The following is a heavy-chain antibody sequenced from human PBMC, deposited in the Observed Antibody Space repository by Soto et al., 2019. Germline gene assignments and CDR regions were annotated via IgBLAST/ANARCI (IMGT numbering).Heavy chain of an antibody. V-gene: IGHV3-9*01. D-gene: IGHD2-15*01. J-gene: IGHJ4*02. Sequence: GGSLRLSCAASGFTFGDYAMHWVRQAPGKGLEWVSGISWNSDSIGYVDSVQGRFTISRDNVEDTLFLQLNNVRGDDTAVLFCEKGPLDDCSGGSVHFEXWGQGVLVTVSS. CDR2: ISWNSDSI. CDR1: GFTFGDYA. CDR3: EKGPLDDCSGGSVHFEX.